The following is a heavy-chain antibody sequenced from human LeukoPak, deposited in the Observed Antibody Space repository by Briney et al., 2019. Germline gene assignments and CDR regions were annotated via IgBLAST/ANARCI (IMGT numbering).Heavy chain of an antibody. CDR2: ISAYNGNT. CDR1: GYTFTSYG. J-gene: IGHJ4*02. V-gene: IGHV1-18*01. CDR3: AREARIAAAGYYY. D-gene: IGHD6-13*01. Sequence: GASVKVSCKASGYTFTSYGISWVRQAPGQGLEWMGWISAYNGNTNYAQKLQGRVTITTDESTSTAYMELSSLRSEDTAVYYCAREARIAAAGYYYWGQGTLVTVSS.